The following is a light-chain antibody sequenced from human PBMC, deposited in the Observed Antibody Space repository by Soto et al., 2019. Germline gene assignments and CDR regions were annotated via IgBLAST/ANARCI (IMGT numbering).Light chain of an antibody. J-gene: IGLJ1*01. CDR2: DVS. V-gene: IGLV2-11*01. Sequence: QSALTQPRSVSGSPGQSVTIPCTGTSSDVGGYNYVSWYQQHTGKAPKLMIYDVSKRPSGVPDRFSGSKSGNTASLTISGLQAEDEADYYCCSYAGSREVFGTGTKVTVL. CDR1: SSDVGGYNY. CDR3: CSYAGSREV.